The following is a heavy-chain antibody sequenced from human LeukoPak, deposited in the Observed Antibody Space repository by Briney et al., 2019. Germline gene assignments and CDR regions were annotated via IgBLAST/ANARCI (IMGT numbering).Heavy chain of an antibody. Sequence: SVKVSCKASGGTFSTYGISWVRQAPGQGLEWMGRIIPMFGTANYAQKFQGRVTITTDASTSTAYMELSSLRSEDTAVYYCARGFWSGYYEHYYYMDVWGKGTTVTVSS. CDR3: ARGFWSGYYEHYYYMDV. V-gene: IGHV1-69*05. J-gene: IGHJ6*03. D-gene: IGHD3-3*01. CDR2: IIPMFGTA. CDR1: GGTFSTYG.